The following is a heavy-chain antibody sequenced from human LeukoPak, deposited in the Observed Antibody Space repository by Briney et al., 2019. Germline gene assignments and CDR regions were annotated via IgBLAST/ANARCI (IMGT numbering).Heavy chain of an antibody. CDR3: AREDGSQLDY. CDR1: GFTFSNYE. CDR2: ISSSGSST. D-gene: IGHD1-26*01. Sequence: PGGSLRLSCATSGFTFSNYETSWVRQTPGKGLEWVSYISSSGSSTYYADSVKGRFTISRDNAKSSLCLQMDSLRAGDTAVYYCAREDGSQLDYWGRGTLVTVSS. V-gene: IGHV3-48*03. J-gene: IGHJ4*02.